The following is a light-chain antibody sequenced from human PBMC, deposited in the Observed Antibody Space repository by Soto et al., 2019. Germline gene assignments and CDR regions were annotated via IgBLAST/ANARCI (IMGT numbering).Light chain of an antibody. CDR2: NNN. V-gene: IGLV1-44*01. J-gene: IGLJ2*01. Sequence: QSVLTQPPSASGTPGQRVTISCSGSSSNIGSNSVNWYQQLPGTAPKLLIYNNNHRPSGVPDRFSGSKSGTSASLAISGLQSEDEADYYCAAWDDSLNGPVFGGGTKLTVL. CDR3: AAWDDSLNGPV. CDR1: SSNIGSNS.